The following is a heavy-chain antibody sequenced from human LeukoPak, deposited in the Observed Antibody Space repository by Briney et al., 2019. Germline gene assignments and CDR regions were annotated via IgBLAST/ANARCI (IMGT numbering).Heavy chain of an antibody. V-gene: IGHV1-69*04. D-gene: IGHD4-11*01. J-gene: IGHJ3*02. CDR3: ARVGDYSNSPAFDI. CDR2: IIPILGIA. Sequence: GSSVKVSCKASGGTFSSYAISWVRQAPGQGLEWMGRIIPILGIANYAQKFQGRVTITADRSTSTAYMELSSLRSEDTAVYYCARVGDYSNSPAFDIWGQGTMVTVSS. CDR1: GGTFSSYA.